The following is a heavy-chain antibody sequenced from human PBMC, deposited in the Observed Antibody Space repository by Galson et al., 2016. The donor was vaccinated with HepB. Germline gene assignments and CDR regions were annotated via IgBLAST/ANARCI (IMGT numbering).Heavy chain of an antibody. J-gene: IGHJ4*02. CDR2: ISGTGGTK. V-gene: IGHV3-11*01. CDR3: ARGNGWAIRSWRSPTPYYFDL. Sequence: SLRLSCAASDFTFKNFYMTWIRQAPGKGLEWISYISGTGGTKYYADSVRGRFTISRDNAEKSLYLQIVSLRGEDTAIYYLARGNGWAIRSWRSPTPYYFDLWGQGALVTVSS. CDR1: DFTFKNFY. D-gene: IGHD3-16*01.